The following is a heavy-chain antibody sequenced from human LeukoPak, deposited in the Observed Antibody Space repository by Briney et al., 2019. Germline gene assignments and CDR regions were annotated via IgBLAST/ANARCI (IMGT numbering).Heavy chain of an antibody. CDR2: INQDGSER. J-gene: IGHJ5*02. D-gene: IGHD2-21*02. CDR3: ARWAGRCGGDCQSEDP. V-gene: IGHV3-7*01. CDR1: GFTFSKSW. Sequence: GGSLRLSRVGSGFTFSKSWMHWVRQAPGKGPEYVAYINQDGSERNYIDSVKGRFTISRDNTRNSLFLQMYSLRDEDTAIYYCARWAGRCGGDCQSEDPWGLGTLVTVSS.